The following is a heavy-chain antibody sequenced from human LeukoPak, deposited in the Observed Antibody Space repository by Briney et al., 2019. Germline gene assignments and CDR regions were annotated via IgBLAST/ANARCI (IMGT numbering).Heavy chain of an antibody. CDR3: AKSGGYGLIDY. CDR1: GESFSGYC. D-gene: IGHD6-25*01. CDR2: IYSSGST. J-gene: IGHJ4*01. V-gene: IGHV4-59*05. Sequence: PSETLSLTCAVYGESFSGYCWNCIRQPPGKGLEWIGSIYSSGSTYYNSSLKSRVTISIDTSKNQVSLKMSSVTAADTAVYYCAKSGGYGLIDYWGQGTLVTVSS.